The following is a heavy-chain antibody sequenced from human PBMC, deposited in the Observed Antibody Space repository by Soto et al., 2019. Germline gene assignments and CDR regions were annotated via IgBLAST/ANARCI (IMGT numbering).Heavy chain of an antibody. CDR2: IYYSGST. CDR1: GGSISSSSYY. D-gene: IGHD3-10*01. V-gene: IGHV4-39*01. Sequence: SETLSLTCTVSGGSISSSSYYWGWIRQPPGKGLEWIGSIYYSGSTYYNPSLKSRVTISVDTSKNQFSLKLSSVTAADTAVYYCARGGFAVLWFGELYWFDPWGQGTLVTVSS. J-gene: IGHJ5*02. CDR3: ARGGFAVLWFGELYWFDP.